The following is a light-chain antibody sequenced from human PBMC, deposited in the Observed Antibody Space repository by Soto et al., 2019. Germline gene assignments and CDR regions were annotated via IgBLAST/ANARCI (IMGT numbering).Light chain of an antibody. Sequence: QSALTQPASVSGSPGQSITISCTGTSSDVGGYKLVSWYQQHPGKAPKLVIYEVTKRPSGVSNRFSGSKSGNTASLTISGLQAEDEGDYYCCSFAGSSTPVMFGGGTKVTVL. CDR3: CSFAGSSTPVM. V-gene: IGLV2-23*02. CDR2: EVT. J-gene: IGLJ3*02. CDR1: SSDVGGYKL.